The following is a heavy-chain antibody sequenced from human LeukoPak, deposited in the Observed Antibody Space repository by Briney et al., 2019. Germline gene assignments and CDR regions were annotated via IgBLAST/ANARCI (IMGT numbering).Heavy chain of an antibody. Sequence: PGGSLRLSCAASGFTFSSYWMSWVRQAPGKGLEWVANIKQVGSEKYYVDSVKGRFTISRDNAKNSLYLQMNSLRAEDTAVYYCARAVIEEAFDIWGQGTMVTVSS. CDR2: IKQVGSEK. J-gene: IGHJ3*02. V-gene: IGHV3-7*04. CDR1: GFTFSSYW. CDR3: ARAVIEEAFDI.